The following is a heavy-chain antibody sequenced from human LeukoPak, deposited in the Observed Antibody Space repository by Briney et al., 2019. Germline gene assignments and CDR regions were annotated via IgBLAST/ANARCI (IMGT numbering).Heavy chain of an antibody. CDR3: VRDRGTYRPIDY. Sequence: PGGSLRLSCAASGFTFSTYAMTWVRQAPGKGLEWVSGISATSGSTFYADSVQGRFTIYRDNSQNTLDLQMNSLRAEDTAIYYCVRDRGTYRPIDYWGQGTLVTVSS. CDR2: ISATSGST. D-gene: IGHD1-26*01. CDR1: GFTFSTYA. J-gene: IGHJ4*02. V-gene: IGHV3-23*01.